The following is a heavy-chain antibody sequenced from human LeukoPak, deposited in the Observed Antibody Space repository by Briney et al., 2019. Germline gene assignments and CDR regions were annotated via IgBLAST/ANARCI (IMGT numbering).Heavy chain of an antibody. CDR3: VRSYCDTTNCYGRFDP. V-gene: IGHV3-74*01. D-gene: IGHD2-2*01. CDR2: INPDGSST. Sequence: GGSLRLSCEASEFTFSRYWMHWVRQPPGEGLVWVSRINPDGSSTSYADSVKGRFTISRDNAKNTLYLQMNSLRAEDTAVYYCVRSYCDTTNCYGRFDPWGQGALVSVSS. J-gene: IGHJ5*02. CDR1: EFTFSRYW.